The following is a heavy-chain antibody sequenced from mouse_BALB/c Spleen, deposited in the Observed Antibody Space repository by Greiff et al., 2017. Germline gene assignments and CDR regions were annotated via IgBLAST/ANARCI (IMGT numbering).Heavy chain of an antibody. V-gene: IGHV1S135*01. CDR3: ASVNYYGSSYAMDY. J-gene: IGHJ4*01. Sequence: QQPGPELVKPGASVKVSCKASGYSFTDYNMYWVKQSHGKSLEWIGYIDPYNGGTSYNQKFKGKATLTVDKSSSTAFMHLNSLTSEDSAVYYCASVNYYGSSYAMDYWGQGTSVTVSS. CDR2: IDPYNGGT. CDR1: GYSFTDYN. D-gene: IGHD1-1*01.